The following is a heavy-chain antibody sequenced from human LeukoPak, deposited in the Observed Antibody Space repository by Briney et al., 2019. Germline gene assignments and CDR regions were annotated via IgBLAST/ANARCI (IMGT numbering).Heavy chain of an antibody. Sequence: PGGSLRLSCAASGFTFTTYWMSWVRQAPGKGLEWVSAISGSGGSTYYADSVKGRFTISRDNSKNTLYLQMNSLRAEDTAVYYCAKVVVATIRDAFDIWGQGTMVTVSS. J-gene: IGHJ3*02. V-gene: IGHV3-23*01. CDR3: AKVVVATIRDAFDI. D-gene: IGHD5-12*01. CDR1: GFTFTTYW. CDR2: ISGSGGST.